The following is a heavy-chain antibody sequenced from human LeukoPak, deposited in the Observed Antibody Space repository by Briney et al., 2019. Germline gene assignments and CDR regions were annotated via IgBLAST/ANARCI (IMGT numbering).Heavy chain of an antibody. J-gene: IGHJ3*02. CDR1: GYTFTSYG. CDR3: ARYDYVSERTQQLVPGGAFDI. CDR2: ISAYNGNT. D-gene: IGHD6-13*01. V-gene: IGHV1-18*01. Sequence: ASVKVSCKASGYTFTSYGISWVRQAPGQGLEWMGWISAYNGNTNYAQKLQGRVTMTTDTSTSTAYMELRSLRSDDTAVYYCARYDYVSERTQQLVPGGAFDIWGQGTMVTVSS.